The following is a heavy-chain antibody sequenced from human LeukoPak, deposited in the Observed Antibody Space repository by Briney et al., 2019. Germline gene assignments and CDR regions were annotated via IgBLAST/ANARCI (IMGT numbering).Heavy chain of an antibody. CDR2: IYSGGST. Sequence: GGSLRLSCAASGFTVTTNFMSWVRQAQGKGLEWVSLIYSGGSTYYADSVNGRFTISRDNSKNTLYLQMNSLRAEDTAVYYCARSPSGVLYYFDFWGQGTLVTVTS. J-gene: IGHJ4*02. V-gene: IGHV3-53*01. CDR1: GFTVTTNF. CDR3: ARSPSGVLYYFDF. D-gene: IGHD3-10*01.